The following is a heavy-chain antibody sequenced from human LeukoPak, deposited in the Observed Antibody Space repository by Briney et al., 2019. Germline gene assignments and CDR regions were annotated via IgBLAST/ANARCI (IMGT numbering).Heavy chain of an antibody. CDR2: ISSSSSAM. V-gene: IGHV3-48*02. CDR1: GFTFSTYS. CDR3: AGELGYFDY. J-gene: IGHJ4*02. Sequence: PGGSLRLSCAASGFTFSTYSMSWVRQAPGKGLECVSYISSSSSAMYYADSVKGRFTISRDNAKNSLYLQMNSLRDEDTAVYYCAGELGYFDYWGQGTLVTVSS. D-gene: IGHD7-27*01.